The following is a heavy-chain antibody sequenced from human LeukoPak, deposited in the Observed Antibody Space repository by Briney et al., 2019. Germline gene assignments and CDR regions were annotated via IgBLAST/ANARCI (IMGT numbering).Heavy chain of an antibody. V-gene: IGHV3-7*03. CDR2: IKQDGSEK. Sequence: GGSLRLSCAASGFTFSSYWMSWVRQAPGKGLEWVANIKQDGSEKYYVDSVKGRFTISRDNAKNSLYLQMNRLRPEDAAVYYCAKAPVTTCRGAFCYPFDYWGLGTLVTVSS. J-gene: IGHJ4*02. CDR3: AKAPVTTCRGAFCYPFDY. CDR1: GFTFSSYW. D-gene: IGHD2-15*01.